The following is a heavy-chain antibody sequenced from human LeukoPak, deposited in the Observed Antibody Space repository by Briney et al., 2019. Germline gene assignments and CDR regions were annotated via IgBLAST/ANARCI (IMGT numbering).Heavy chain of an antibody. Sequence: GASVKVSCKASGGTFSSYAISWVRQAPGQGLEWMGGIIPIFGTANYAQKFQGRVTITADKSTSTAYMELSSLRSEDTAVYYCASSPMGESGGWYAGYYYSGMDVWGKGPPVTASS. CDR1: GGTFSSYA. V-gene: IGHV1-69*06. CDR2: IIPIFGTA. J-gene: IGHJ6*04. D-gene: IGHD6-19*01. CDR3: ASSPMGESGGWYAGYYYSGMDV.